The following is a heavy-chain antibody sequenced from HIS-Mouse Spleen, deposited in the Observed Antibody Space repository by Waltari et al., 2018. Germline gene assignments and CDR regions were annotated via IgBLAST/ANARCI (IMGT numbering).Heavy chain of an antibody. CDR2: KKQDGSEK. D-gene: IGHD2-2*02. CDR3: ARDSIHYFDY. V-gene: IGHV3-7*01. Sequence: EVQLVESGGGLVQPGGSLRLSCAASGFTFSSYWMSWVRQAPGKGREWVANKKQDGSEKYYVDAVKGRFTISRDNAKNSLYLQMNSLRAEDTAVYYCARDSIHYFDYWGQGTLVTVSS. CDR1: GFTFSSYW. J-gene: IGHJ4*02.